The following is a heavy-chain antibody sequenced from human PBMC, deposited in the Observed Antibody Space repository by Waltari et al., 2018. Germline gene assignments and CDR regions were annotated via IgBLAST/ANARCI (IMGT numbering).Heavy chain of an antibody. V-gene: IGHV3-30-3*01. CDR2: ISYDGSNK. CDR3: AREGPLLREPQPIDY. Sequence: QVKLVESGGGVVQPGRSLRLSCAASGFTLSSYAMHWVRQAPGKGLEWVAVISYDGSNKYYADSVKGRFTISRDNSKNTLYLQMNSLRAEDTAVYYCAREGPLLREPQPIDYWGQGTLVTVSS. J-gene: IGHJ4*02. D-gene: IGHD1-26*01. CDR1: GFTLSSYA.